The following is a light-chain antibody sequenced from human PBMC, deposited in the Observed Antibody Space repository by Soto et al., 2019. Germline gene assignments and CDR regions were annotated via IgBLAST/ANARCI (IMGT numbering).Light chain of an antibody. Sequence: EIVLTQSPATLSLSPGERATLSCRASQSVSSYLAWYQQKPGQAPRLLIYDASNRATGIPARFSGSGSGTDFTLTISSLAPEDFAVYYCQQRSNLPPELTFGGGTKVDSK. CDR2: DAS. V-gene: IGKV3-11*01. CDR3: QQRSNLPPELT. CDR1: QSVSSY. J-gene: IGKJ4*01.